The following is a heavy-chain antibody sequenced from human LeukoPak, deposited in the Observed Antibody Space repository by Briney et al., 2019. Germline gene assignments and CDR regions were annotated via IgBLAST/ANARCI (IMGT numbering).Heavy chain of an antibody. CDR1: GDSVSSNSAA. J-gene: IGHJ6*02. CDR3: AREVESRKSYDSSGYYYNFFDYYGMDV. V-gene: IGHV6-1*01. D-gene: IGHD3-22*01. CDR2: TYYRSKWYN. Sequence: SQPLSLTCAISGDSVSSNSAAWNWIRPSPSSGLEWLGRTYYRSKWYNDYAVSVKSRITINPDTSKNQFSLQLNSVTPEDTAVYYCAREVESRKSYDSSGYYYNFFDYYGMDVWGQGTTVTVSS.